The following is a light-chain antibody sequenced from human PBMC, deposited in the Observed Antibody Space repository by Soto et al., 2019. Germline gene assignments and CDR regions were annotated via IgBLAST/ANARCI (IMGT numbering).Light chain of an antibody. J-gene: IGKJ1*01. CDR3: QQSYSTPPWT. CDR2: AAS. CDR1: QSIVTY. Sequence: DIQRTQSPSSLSASLGDRVTITCRASQSIVTYLNWYLQKPGKAPKLLIYAASNLQSGVPSRFSGSGSGTDFTLTISSLQPEDFATYFCQQSYSTPPWTFGQGTKVDIX. V-gene: IGKV1-39*01.